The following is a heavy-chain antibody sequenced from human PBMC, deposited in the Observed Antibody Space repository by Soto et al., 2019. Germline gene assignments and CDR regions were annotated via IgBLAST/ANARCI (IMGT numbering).Heavy chain of an antibody. CDR1: GFTFSSYS. CDR3: AREIVRTSIAARWFDP. CDR2: ISSSSSYI. Sequence: GGSLRLSCAASGFTFSSYSMNWVRQAPGKGLEWVSSISSSSSYIYYADSVKGRFTISRDNAKNSLYLQMNSLRAEDTAVYYCAREIVRTSIAARWFDPWGQGTLVTVSS. D-gene: IGHD6-6*01. V-gene: IGHV3-21*01. J-gene: IGHJ5*02.